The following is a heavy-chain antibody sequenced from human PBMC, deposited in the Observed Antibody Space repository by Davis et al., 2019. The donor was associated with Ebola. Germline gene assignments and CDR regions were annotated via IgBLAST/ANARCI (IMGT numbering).Heavy chain of an antibody. Sequence: GSLRLSCAVSGFNFSHYAVSWVRQAPGKGLEWVACISGSGKTTYYADSVEGRFNISRDNSKNTLSLQMNSVRGEDSAVYYCAKDKGFWVPPDWFGPWGQGVQVTVSS. V-gene: IGHV3-23*01. CDR1: GFNFSHYA. D-gene: IGHD3-16*01. CDR2: ISGSGKTT. CDR3: AKDKGFWVPPDWFGP. J-gene: IGHJ5*02.